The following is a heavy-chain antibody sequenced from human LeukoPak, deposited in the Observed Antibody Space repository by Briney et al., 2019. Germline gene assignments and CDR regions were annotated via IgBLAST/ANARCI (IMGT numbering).Heavy chain of an antibody. CDR1: GYTFTSYG. D-gene: IGHD3-9*01. V-gene: IGHV1-18*01. CDR3: ARELYDILTGYYPDV. Sequence: ASVKVSCKASGYTFTSYGISWVRQAPGQGLEWMGWISAYNGNTNYAQKLQGRVTMTTDTSTSAAYMELRSLRSDDTAVYYCARELYDILTGYYPDVWGKGTTVTVSS. CDR2: ISAYNGNT. J-gene: IGHJ6*04.